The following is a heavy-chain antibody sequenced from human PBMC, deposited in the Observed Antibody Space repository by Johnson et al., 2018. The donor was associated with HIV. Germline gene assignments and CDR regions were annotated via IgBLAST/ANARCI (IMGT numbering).Heavy chain of an antibody. CDR2: ITWNSHIV. J-gene: IGHJ3*02. CDR1: GVKLDDYA. D-gene: IGHD6-13*01. Sequence: VQLVESGGGLVQPGGSLRASCAASGVKLDDYAMHWVRQPPGKGLEWVAGITWNSHIVYYADSVKGRVTISRDTAKNSLYLQMNSLRAEDTALYYCAKDNGSSSWFDAFDIWGQGTMVTVSS. V-gene: IGHV3-9*01. CDR3: AKDNGSSSWFDAFDI.